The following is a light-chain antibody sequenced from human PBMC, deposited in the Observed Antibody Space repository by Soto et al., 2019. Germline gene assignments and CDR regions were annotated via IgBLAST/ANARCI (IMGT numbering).Light chain of an antibody. V-gene: IGLV1-40*01. CDR3: QSYDSSLRGSAV. CDR2: GNN. CDR1: SSNIGAGYD. J-gene: IGLJ3*02. Sequence: QSVLTQPPSVSGAPGQRVTISCTGSSSNIGAGYDVHWYQHLPETAPKLLIYGNNNRPSGVPDRFSGSKSGTSASLAISGLQAEDEADYYCQSYDSSLRGSAVFGGGTKLTVL.